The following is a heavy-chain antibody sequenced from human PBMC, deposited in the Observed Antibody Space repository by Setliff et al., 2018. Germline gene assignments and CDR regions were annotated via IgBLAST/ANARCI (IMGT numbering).Heavy chain of an antibody. Sequence: GGSLRLSCAASGFTFDDYAMHWVRQAPGKGLEWVSGISGSGGSTYYADSVKGRFTISRDNSKNSLFLQMNSLRVEDTALYYCVKDTGNGGNTGLDYWGQGTLVTVSS. CDR3: VKDTGNGGNTGLDY. J-gene: IGHJ4*02. CDR1: GFTFDDYA. D-gene: IGHD2-15*01. V-gene: IGHV3-43*02. CDR2: ISGSGGST.